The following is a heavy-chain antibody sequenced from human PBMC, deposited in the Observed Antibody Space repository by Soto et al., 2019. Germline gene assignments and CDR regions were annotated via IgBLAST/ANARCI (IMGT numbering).Heavy chain of an antibody. Sequence: PGGSLRLSCAASGFTFSSYAMHWVRQAPGKGLEWVAVISYDGSNKYYADSVKGRFTISRDNSKNTLYLQMNSLRAEDTAVYYCARAYEGDYFDYWGLGTLVTVSS. CDR2: ISYDGSNK. D-gene: IGHD3-16*01. J-gene: IGHJ4*02. CDR1: GFTFSSYA. CDR3: ARAYEGDYFDY. V-gene: IGHV3-30-3*01.